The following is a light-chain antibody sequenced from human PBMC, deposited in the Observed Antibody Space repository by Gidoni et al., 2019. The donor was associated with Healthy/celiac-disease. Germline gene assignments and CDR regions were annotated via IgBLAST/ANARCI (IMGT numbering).Light chain of an antibody. Sequence: DIVMTKSPDSLAVSLGERATINCKSSQSVVYSSNNKNYLAWYQQKPGQPPKLLIYWASTRESGVPDRFGGSGSGTDFTLPISSLQAEDVAVYYCQQYYSTPTFGQGTKLEIK. V-gene: IGKV4-1*01. CDR2: WAS. J-gene: IGKJ2*01. CDR1: QSVVYSSNNKNY. CDR3: QQYYSTPT.